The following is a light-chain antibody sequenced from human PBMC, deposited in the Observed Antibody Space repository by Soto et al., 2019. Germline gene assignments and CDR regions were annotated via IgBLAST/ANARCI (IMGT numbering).Light chain of an antibody. V-gene: IGKV3-11*01. CDR3: QQRSNWPPT. J-gene: IGKJ1*01. CDR1: QSVSSY. Sequence: EILFTQSPATLSLSPGERATLSCRASQSVSSYLAWYQQKPGQAPRLLIYDASNRATGVPARFSGSGSETDFTLTISSLEPEDFAVYYCQQRSNWPPTFGQGTKVDIK. CDR2: DAS.